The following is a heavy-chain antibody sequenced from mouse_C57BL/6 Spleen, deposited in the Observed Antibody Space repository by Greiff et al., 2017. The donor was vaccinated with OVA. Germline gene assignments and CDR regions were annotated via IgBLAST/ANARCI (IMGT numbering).Heavy chain of an antibody. D-gene: IGHD2-5*01. J-gene: IGHJ4*01. Sequence: VQLKESGPGLVKPSQSLSLTCSVTGYSITSGYYWNWIRQFPGNKLEWMGYISYDGSNNYNPSLKNRISITRDTSKNQFFLKLNSVTTEDTATYYCARAGSNYRYAMDHWGQGTSVTVSS. CDR3: ARAGSNYRYAMDH. V-gene: IGHV3-6*01. CDR2: ISYDGSN. CDR1: GYSITSGYY.